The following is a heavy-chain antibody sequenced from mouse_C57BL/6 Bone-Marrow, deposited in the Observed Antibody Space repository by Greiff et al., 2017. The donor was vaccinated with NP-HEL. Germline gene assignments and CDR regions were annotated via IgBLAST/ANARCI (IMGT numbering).Heavy chain of an antibody. CDR1: GFTFSSYA. Sequence: EVNLVESGGGLVKPGGSLKLSCAASGFTFSSYAMSWVRQTPEKRLEWVATISDGGSYTYYPDNVKGRFTISRDNAKNNLYLQMSHLKSEDTAMYYCARDTVVAYYYAMDYWGQGTSVTVSS. V-gene: IGHV5-4*01. J-gene: IGHJ4*01. CDR2: ISDGGSYT. D-gene: IGHD1-1*01. CDR3: ARDTVVAYYYAMDY.